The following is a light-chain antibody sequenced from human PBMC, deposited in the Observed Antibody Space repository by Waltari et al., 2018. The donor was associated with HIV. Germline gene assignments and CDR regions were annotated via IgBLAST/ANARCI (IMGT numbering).Light chain of an antibody. CDR2: DTT. J-gene: IGLJ2*01. CDR3: SLSFGGAAV. CDR1: TGLVTSCKF. V-gene: IGLV7-46*01. Sequence: QAVATQEPSLTVSPGGTVNITCGPSTGLVTSCKFPYWFQQKPGQAPRPLIYDTTNKHSWTPARFSGSLLGGKAVLTLSGAQPEDEADYYCSLSFGGAAVFGGGTHVTVL.